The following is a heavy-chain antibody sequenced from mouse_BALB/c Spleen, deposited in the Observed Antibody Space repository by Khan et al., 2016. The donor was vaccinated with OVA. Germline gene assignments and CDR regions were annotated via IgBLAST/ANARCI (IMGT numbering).Heavy chain of an antibody. J-gene: IGHJ3*01. CDR3: ARDRSYVHQRCAY. CDR2: IWGDGGP. D-gene: IGHD1-1*01. Sequence: QVQLKESGPGLVAPSQSLSITCTVSGFSLTDYGVNWVRQPPGKGLEWLGMIWGDGGPDYDLVLKSRLTISKANSQSQVFVKMNSLQNDDTARYYCARDRSYVHQRCAYWGQGPLVTVSA. V-gene: IGHV2-6-7*01. CDR1: GFSLTDYG.